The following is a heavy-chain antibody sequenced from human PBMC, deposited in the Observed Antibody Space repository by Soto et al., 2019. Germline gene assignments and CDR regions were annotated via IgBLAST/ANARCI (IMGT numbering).Heavy chain of an antibody. Sequence: QVQLVESGGGVVQPGRSLRLSCAASGFTFSSYAMHWVRQAPGKGLEWVAVISYDGSNKYYADSVKGRFTISRDNSKNPLYLQMNSLRAEDTAVYYCAREGYWGSGYIDYWGQGTLVTVSS. CDR1: GFTFSSYA. V-gene: IGHV3-30-3*01. D-gene: IGHD7-27*01. CDR3: AREGYWGSGYIDY. J-gene: IGHJ4*02. CDR2: ISYDGSNK.